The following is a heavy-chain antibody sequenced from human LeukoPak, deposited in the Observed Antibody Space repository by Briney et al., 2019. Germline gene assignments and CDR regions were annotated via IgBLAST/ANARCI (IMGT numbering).Heavy chain of an antibody. V-gene: IGHV3-43D*03. D-gene: IGHD3-10*01. CDR1: GFTFDDYA. CDR2: ISWDGGST. J-gene: IGHJ4*02. Sequence: GGSLRLSCAASGFTFDDYAMHWVRQAPGKGLEWVSLISWDGGSTYYADSVKGRFTISRDNSKNSLYLQMNSLRAEDTALYYCAKDCRARGVRGVIRGGFDYWGQGTLVTVSS. CDR3: AKDCRARGVRGVIRGGFDY.